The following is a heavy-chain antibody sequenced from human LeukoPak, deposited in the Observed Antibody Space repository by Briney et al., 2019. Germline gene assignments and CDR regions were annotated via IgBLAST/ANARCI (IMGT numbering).Heavy chain of an antibody. J-gene: IGHJ5*02. CDR1: GYRFPKSW. V-gene: IGHV5-51*01. CDR2: IYPDDSRT. Sequence: GESLKISCKGSGYRFPKSWIGWVRQMPGKGLEWMGIIYPDDSRTKYSPSFQGQVTMSVDKSISTAYLQWSSLKASDTAMYYCARHGRYYYGSGSYYPPFDPWGQGTLVTVSS. D-gene: IGHD3-10*01. CDR3: ARHGRYYYGSGSYYPPFDP.